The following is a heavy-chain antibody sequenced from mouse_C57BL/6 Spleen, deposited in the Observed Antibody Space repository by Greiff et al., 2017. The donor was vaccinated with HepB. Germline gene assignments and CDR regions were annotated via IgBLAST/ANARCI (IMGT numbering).Heavy chain of an antibody. Sequence: VQLQQPGAELVKPGASVKLSCKASGYTFTSYWMHWVKQRPGQGLKWIGMIHPNSGSTNYNEKFKSKATLTVDKSSSTAYMQLSSLTSEDSAVYYCARSYGYYVGFAYWGQGTLVTVSA. CDR3: ARSYGYYVGFAY. CDR2: IHPNSGST. CDR1: GYTFTSYW. D-gene: IGHD2-3*01. V-gene: IGHV1-64*01. J-gene: IGHJ3*01.